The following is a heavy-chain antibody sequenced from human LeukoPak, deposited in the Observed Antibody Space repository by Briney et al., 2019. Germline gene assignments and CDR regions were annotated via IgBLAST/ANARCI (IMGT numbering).Heavy chain of an antibody. CDR2: IYYSGST. Sequence: SETLSLTCTVSGGSISSGDYSWSWLRQPPGKGLEWIGYIYYSGSTYYNPSLKSRVTISVDTSKNQFSLKLSSVTAADTAVYYCARAAMVRGVLLNYFDYWGQGTLVTVSS. V-gene: IGHV4-30-4*01. D-gene: IGHD3-10*01. J-gene: IGHJ4*02. CDR1: GGSISSGDYS. CDR3: ARAAMVRGVLLNYFDY.